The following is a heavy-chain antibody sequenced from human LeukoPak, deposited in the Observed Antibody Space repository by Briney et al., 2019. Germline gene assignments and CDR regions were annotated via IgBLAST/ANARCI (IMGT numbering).Heavy chain of an antibody. CDR3: AKSPYSSSAFDY. CDR1: GFTFSRYS. D-gene: IGHD6-6*01. CDR2: ISPSADIK. Sequence: PGGSLRLSCAASGFTFSRYSMNWVRQAPGKGLEWVSGISPSADIKYYADSVKGRFTISRDNAKNSLYLQMNSLRAEDTAVYYCAKSPYSSSAFDYWGQGTLVTVSS. V-gene: IGHV3-21*01. J-gene: IGHJ4*02.